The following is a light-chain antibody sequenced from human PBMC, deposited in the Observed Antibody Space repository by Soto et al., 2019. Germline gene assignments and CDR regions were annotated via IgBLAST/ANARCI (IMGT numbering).Light chain of an antibody. J-gene: IGLJ2*01. Sequence: QSALTQPASVSGSPGQSITISCTGTSSDVGGYNYVSWYQQHPGKAPKVMIYDVSNRPSGVSNRFSGSKSGNTASLTISGLQAEDEADYSCSSYTSSSTLVVFGGGTKLTVL. V-gene: IGLV2-14*01. CDR3: SSYTSSSTLVV. CDR2: DVS. CDR1: SSDVGGYNY.